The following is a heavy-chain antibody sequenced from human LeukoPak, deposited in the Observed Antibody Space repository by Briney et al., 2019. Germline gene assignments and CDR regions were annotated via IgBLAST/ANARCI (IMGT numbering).Heavy chain of an antibody. CDR3: ARWIAAAGTDY. CDR1: GYTFTSYY. V-gene: IGHV1-46*01. Sequence: ASVKVSCKASGYTFTSYYMHWVRQAPGQGLEWMGIINPSGGSTSYAQKFQGRVTMTRDTSTSTVYMELSSLRSEDTAAYYCARWIAAAGTDYWGQGTLVTVSS. J-gene: IGHJ4*02. CDR2: INPSGGST. D-gene: IGHD6-13*01.